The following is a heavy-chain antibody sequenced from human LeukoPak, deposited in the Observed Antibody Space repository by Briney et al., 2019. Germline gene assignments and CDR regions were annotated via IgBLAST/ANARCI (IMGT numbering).Heavy chain of an antibody. D-gene: IGHD2-15*01. Sequence: GGSLRLSCAASGFIFSNNDMHWVRQAPGKRLEWISYISSRGVTISYADSVKGRFTISRDNAKNSLYLQMNSLRAEDTAVYYCARVAAYSDWGQGTLVTVSS. J-gene: IGHJ4*02. CDR2: ISSRGVTI. CDR3: ARVAAYSD. CDR1: GFIFSNND. V-gene: IGHV3-48*03.